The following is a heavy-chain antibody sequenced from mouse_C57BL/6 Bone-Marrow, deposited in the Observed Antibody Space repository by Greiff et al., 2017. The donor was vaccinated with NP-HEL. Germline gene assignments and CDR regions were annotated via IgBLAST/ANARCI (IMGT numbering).Heavy chain of an antibody. J-gene: IGHJ3*01. Sequence: EVKLVESGAELVKPGASVKLSCTASGFNIKDYYMHWVKQRTEQGLEWIGRIDPEDGETKYAPKFQGKATITADTSSNTAYLQLSSLTSEDTAVYYCARDPSYYYGSRAFAYWGQGTLVTVSA. CDR2: IDPEDGET. CDR3: ARDPSYYYGSRAFAY. D-gene: IGHD1-1*01. V-gene: IGHV14-2*01. CDR1: GFNIKDYY.